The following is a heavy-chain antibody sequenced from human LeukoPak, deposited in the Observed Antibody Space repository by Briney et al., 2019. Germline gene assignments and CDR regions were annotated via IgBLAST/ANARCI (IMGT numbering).Heavy chain of an antibody. CDR2: INPNSGDT. Sequence: ASVKVSCKASGYIFSGYYMHWVRQAPGQGLEWMGWINPNSGDTNYAQKFQGRVTMTRDTSISTAYMELSRLRSDDTAVYYCAKDKAVAAVFYYFDYWGQGTLVTVSS. CDR1: GYIFSGYY. V-gene: IGHV1-2*02. D-gene: IGHD6-19*01. CDR3: AKDKAVAAVFYYFDY. J-gene: IGHJ4*02.